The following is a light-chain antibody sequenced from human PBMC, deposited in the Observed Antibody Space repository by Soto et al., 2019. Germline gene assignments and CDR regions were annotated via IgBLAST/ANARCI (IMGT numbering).Light chain of an antibody. CDR2: GAS. Sequence: VMTQSPSTLSVTPGDRVTLSCRASQDIRSSLAWYQQKPGQAPRLLIYGASIRATGVPATFSGSGSGTEFTLSISSLQSEHLGVYYCQQDSSWPLTFGGGTKA. CDR3: QQDSSWPLT. V-gene: IGKV3-15*01. CDR1: QDIRSS. J-gene: IGKJ4*01.